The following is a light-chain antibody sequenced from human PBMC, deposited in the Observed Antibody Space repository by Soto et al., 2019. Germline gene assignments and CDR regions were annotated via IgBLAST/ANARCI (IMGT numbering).Light chain of an antibody. V-gene: IGLV1-51*01. CDR2: NNN. CDR1: SSKIGNNY. Sequence: QSVLTQPPSVSAAPGQRVTISCSGSSSKIGNNYVSWYQQLPGTAPKLLIYNNNKRPSGIPDRFSGSMSGTSATLGITGLQTGDEADYYCGTWDSSLSAVVFGGGTKLTVL. CDR3: GTWDSSLSAVV. J-gene: IGLJ2*01.